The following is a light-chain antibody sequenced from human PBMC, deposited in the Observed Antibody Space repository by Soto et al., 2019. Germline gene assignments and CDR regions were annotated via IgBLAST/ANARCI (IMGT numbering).Light chain of an antibody. J-gene: IGKJ4*01. V-gene: IGKV2D-29*01. CDR3: MQSIQLHQFT. CDR2: EVS. Sequence: DIVMTQTPLSLSVTPGQPASISCKSSQSLLQSDGKTYLYWYLQKPGQAPQLLIYEVSKRFSGAPDRVSGGGSGTDFTLTISRVEAEDVGVYYCMQSIQLHQFTFGVGTKVDIK. CDR1: QSLLQSDGKTY.